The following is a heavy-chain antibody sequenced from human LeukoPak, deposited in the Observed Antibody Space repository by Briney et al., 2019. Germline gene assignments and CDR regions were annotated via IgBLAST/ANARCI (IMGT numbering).Heavy chain of an antibody. D-gene: IGHD4-23*01. CDR3: AKDPAYGGNSGYFDY. J-gene: IGHJ4*02. CDR2: ISGSGGST. CDR1: GFTFSSYA. Sequence: GGSLRLSCAASGFTFSSYAMSWVRQAPGKGLEWVSAISGSGGSTYYADSVKGRFTISRDNSKNTLYLQMNSLRAEDTAVYYCAKDPAYGGNSGYFDYWGQGTLVTVSS. V-gene: IGHV3-23*01.